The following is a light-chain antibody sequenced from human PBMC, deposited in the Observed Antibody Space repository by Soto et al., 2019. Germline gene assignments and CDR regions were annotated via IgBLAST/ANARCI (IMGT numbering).Light chain of an antibody. CDR1: SRDVGCYNY. CDR2: EVS. J-gene: IGLJ1*01. V-gene: IGLV2-14*01. CDR3: SSFTSSSTLVV. Sequence: QSALTQPASVSGSPGQSITISCTGTSRDVGCYNYVSWYQQHPDRAPKVMIYEVSNRPSGVSNRFSGSKSGNTASLTISGLQAEDEADYYCSSFTSSSTLVVFGAGTKLTVL.